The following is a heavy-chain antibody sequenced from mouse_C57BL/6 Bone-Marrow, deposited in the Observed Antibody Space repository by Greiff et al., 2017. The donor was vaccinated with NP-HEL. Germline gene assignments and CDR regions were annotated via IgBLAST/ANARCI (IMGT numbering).Heavy chain of an antibody. CDR3: ARGAWFAY. V-gene: IGHV14-3*01. J-gene: IGHJ3*01. CDR2: IDPANCNT. CDR1: CFNIKTTY. Sequence: EVQLQQSVAELVRPVASVKLSCIASCFNIKTTYLPWVQQSPEQGLEWLGRIDPANCNTKYAPKFQGKATITADTSSNTAYLQLSSLTSEDTAIYYCARGAWFAYWGQGTLVTVSA.